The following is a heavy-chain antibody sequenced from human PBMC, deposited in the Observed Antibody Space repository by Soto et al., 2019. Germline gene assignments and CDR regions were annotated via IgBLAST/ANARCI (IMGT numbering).Heavy chain of an antibody. CDR1: GFTFSPYG. CDR3: AKDLQSYGDYDYYCYGMDV. CDR2: ISYDGTNK. J-gene: IGHJ6*02. V-gene: IGHV3-30*18. D-gene: IGHD4-17*01. Sequence: QVQLVESGGGEVQPGGSLTISWAASGFTFSPYGMHWVRQTPGKGLEWVAVISYDGTNKFYSDSVKGRFTISRDNFKNTLTLQMNSLRADDTAVYSCAKDLQSYGDYDYYCYGMDVWGLGTSVTVSS.